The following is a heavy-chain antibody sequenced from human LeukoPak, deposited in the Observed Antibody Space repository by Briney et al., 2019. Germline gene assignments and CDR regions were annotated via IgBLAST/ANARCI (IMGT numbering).Heavy chain of an antibody. CDR2: ISGSGGST. Sequence: GGSLRLSCAASGFTFSSYAMSWVRQAPGKELEWVSAISGSGGSTYYADSVKGRFTISRDNSKNTLYLQMNSLRAEDTAVYYCAKPRWLGAARPDEDYFDYWGQGTLVTVSS. J-gene: IGHJ4*02. V-gene: IGHV3-23*01. CDR1: GFTFSSYA. CDR3: AKPRWLGAARPDEDYFDY. D-gene: IGHD6-6*01.